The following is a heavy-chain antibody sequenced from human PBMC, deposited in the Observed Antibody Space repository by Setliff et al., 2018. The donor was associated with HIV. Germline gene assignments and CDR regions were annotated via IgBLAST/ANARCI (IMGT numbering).Heavy chain of an antibody. D-gene: IGHD2-8*02. CDR3: ARVGSYWSTFDY. CDR2: INTETGKP. Sequence: ASVKVSCKASGYTLTTYGISWVRQAPGQGPEWMGWINTETGKPMYAQGFRGRLVFSLDTSVNTAYLQINSLKAEDTAMYYCARVGSYWSTFDYWGQGALVTAPQ. V-gene: IGHV7-4-1*02. J-gene: IGHJ4*02. CDR1: GYTLTTYG.